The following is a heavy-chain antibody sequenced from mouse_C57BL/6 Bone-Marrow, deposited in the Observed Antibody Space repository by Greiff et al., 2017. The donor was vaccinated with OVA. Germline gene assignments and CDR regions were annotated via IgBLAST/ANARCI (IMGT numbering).Heavy chain of an antibody. Sequence: DVHLVESGGGLVKPGGSLKLSCAASGFTFSDYGMHWVRQAPEKGLEWVAYISSGSSTIYYADTVKGRFTISRDNAKNTLFLQMTSLRSEDTAMYYCARGITTVVERGYYYAMDYWGQGTSVTVSS. CDR1: GFTFSDYG. D-gene: IGHD1-1*01. CDR2: ISSGSSTI. V-gene: IGHV5-17*01. J-gene: IGHJ4*01. CDR3: ARGITTVVERGYYYAMDY.